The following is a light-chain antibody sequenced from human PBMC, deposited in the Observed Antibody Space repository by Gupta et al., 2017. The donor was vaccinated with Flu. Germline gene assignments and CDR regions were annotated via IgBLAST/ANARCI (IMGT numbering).Light chain of an antibody. CDR2: QVS. Sequence: QSALTQPASVSVSPGQSITISCTGTSSDVGGYNYVSWYQQHPGKAPKFMIYQVSNRPSGVSNRFSGSKSGNTASLTISGLQAEDEADYYCTSYTSTNTLVFGTGTKVTVL. CDR3: TSYTSTNTLV. CDR1: SSDVGGYNY. V-gene: IGLV2-14*01. J-gene: IGLJ1*01.